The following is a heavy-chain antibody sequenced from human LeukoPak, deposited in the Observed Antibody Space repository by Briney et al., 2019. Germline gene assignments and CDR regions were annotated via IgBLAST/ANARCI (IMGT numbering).Heavy chain of an antibody. D-gene: IGHD6-25*01. Sequence: SQTLPLTCAISGDSVSSNSVTWSWMRQSPWRGLEWLGRTYYRSKWSYDYAVSVKSRITINSDTSKNQLSLQLNSVTPEDTAVYYCARVTAAGTFDPWGQGTLVTVSS. CDR3: ARVTAAGTFDP. V-gene: IGHV6-1*01. CDR2: TYYRSKWSY. J-gene: IGHJ5*02. CDR1: GDSVSSNSVT.